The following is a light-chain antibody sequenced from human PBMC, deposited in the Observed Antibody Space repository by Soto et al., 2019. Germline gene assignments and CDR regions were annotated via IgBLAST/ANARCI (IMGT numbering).Light chain of an antibody. Sequence: EIVLTQSPGTLSLSPGERATLSCRASQSVSSSYLAWYQQKPGQAPRLLIHGASSRATGIPDRFSGSGSGTDFTLTISRLEPEDFAVYYCHQYGSSPWTFGLGTKVEIK. CDR2: GAS. J-gene: IGKJ1*01. CDR3: HQYGSSPWT. CDR1: QSVSSSY. V-gene: IGKV3-20*01.